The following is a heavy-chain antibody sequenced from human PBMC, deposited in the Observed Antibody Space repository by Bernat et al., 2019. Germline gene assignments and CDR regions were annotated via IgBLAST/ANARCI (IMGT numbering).Heavy chain of an antibody. CDR2: LYYTGST. J-gene: IGHJ2*01. CDR3: ARRPSLAQGANWYFDL. Sequence: QLQVSGPGLVKPSETLSLTCTVSGGSISRHYWSWIRQPPGKGLEWIGYLYYTGSTNYNPSLRSRVTMSVDTSKNQFSLKVNSVTAADTAVYYCARRPSLAQGANWYFDLWGRGTLVTVSS. D-gene: IGHD3-10*01. V-gene: IGHV4-59*08. CDR1: GGSISRHY.